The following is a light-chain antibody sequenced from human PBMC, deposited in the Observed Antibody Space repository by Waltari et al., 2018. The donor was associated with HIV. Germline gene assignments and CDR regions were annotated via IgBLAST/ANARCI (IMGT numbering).Light chain of an antibody. V-gene: IGLV3-21*01. J-gene: IGLJ1*01. Sequence: YVLTQPPSVSVAPGQTATITCGGHNIGDKHVHWYQQKSGQAPVLVIYDDKLRPTGIPARSSGSNSGGTATLTISGVEVGDEAEYYCQVFENSRDQAFGTGTKVTVL. CDR1: NIGDKH. CDR3: QVFENSRDQA. CDR2: DDK.